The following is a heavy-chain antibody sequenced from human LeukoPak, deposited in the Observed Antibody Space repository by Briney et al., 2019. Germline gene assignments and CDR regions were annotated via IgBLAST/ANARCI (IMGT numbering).Heavy chain of an antibody. Sequence: ASVKVSCKASGYTFITYYMHWLRQASGQGLEWMGIINPGGGSTSYAQKFQGRVTMTRDTSTSTVYLELSSLRSEDTAVYYCARDIPTNYDSSGNHNLYFDLWGRGTLVTVSS. D-gene: IGHD3-22*01. CDR2: INPGGGST. CDR3: ARDIPTNYDSSGNHNLYFDL. V-gene: IGHV1-46*01. CDR1: GYTFITYY. J-gene: IGHJ2*01.